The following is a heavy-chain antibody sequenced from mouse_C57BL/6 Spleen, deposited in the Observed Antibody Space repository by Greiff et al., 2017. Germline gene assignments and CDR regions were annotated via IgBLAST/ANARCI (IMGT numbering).Heavy chain of an antibody. CDR2: ISYDGSH. V-gene: IGHV3-6*01. J-gene: IGHJ3*01. CDR3: ARCGEDSGWFAY. Sequence: EVQLVESGPGLVKPSQSLSLTCSVTGYSITSGYYWNWIRQFPGNKLEWMGYISYDGSHNYNPSLKNRISITRDTSKNQFFLKLNSVTTEDTATYYCARCGEDSGWFAYWGQGTLVTVSA. CDR1: GYSITSGYY.